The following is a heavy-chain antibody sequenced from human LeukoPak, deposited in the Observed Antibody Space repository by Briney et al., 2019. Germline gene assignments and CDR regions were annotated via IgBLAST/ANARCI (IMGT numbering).Heavy chain of an antibody. J-gene: IGHJ4*02. CDR3: APPVGSGAYFDY. V-gene: IGHV3-23*01. CDR1: GFTFSSYA. Sequence: PGGSLRLSCAASGFTFSSYAMSWVRQAPGKGLEWLSAISGSGVSTYYADSVKGRFTISRDNSRNTLYLQMNSLRADDTAVYYCAPPVGSGAYFDYWGQRTLVTASS. CDR2: ISGSGVST. D-gene: IGHD3-10*01.